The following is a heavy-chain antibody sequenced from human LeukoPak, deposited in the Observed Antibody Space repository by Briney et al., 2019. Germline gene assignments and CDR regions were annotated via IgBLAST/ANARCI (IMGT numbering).Heavy chain of an antibody. V-gene: IGHV4-59*01. J-gene: IGHJ5*02. CDR3: ARGDNWFDP. Sequence: SETLSLTCTVSGGSISRYYWSWIRQPPGKGPEWIGYIFYSGSTNYNPSLKSRVIISVDTSKTQFSLKLSSVTAADTAVYYCARGDNWFDPWGQGTLVTVSS. CDR2: IFYSGST. CDR1: GGSISRYY.